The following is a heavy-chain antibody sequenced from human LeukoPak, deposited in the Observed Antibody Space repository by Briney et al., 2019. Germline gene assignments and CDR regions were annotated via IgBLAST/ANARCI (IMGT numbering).Heavy chain of an antibody. CDR1: GFTVSNNY. D-gene: IGHD2-15*01. CDR2: VYSGGTT. J-gene: IGHJ4*02. CDR3: ARGYCSGGTCYQFDY. V-gene: IGHV3-53*01. Sequence: GGSLRLSCAASGFTVSNNYMSWVRQAPGKGLEWVSLVYSGGTTYYADSVKGRFTISRDNSKNTLYLQMNSLRAEDTAIYYCARGYCSGGTCYQFDYWGQGTLVTVSS.